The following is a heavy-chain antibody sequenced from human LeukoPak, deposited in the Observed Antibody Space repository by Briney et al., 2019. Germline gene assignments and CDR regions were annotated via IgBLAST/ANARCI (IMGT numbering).Heavy chain of an antibody. CDR3: ARGSSIYCSSTSCYTGVIRN. J-gene: IGHJ4*02. CDR1: GGSFSGYY. D-gene: IGHD2-2*02. Sequence: SETLSLTCAVYGGSFSGYYWSWIRQPPGKGLEWIGEINHSGSTSYNPSLKSRVTISVDTSKNQFSLKLSSVTAADTAVYYCARGSSIYCSSTSCYTGVIRNWGQGTLVTVSS. V-gene: IGHV4-34*01. CDR2: INHSGST.